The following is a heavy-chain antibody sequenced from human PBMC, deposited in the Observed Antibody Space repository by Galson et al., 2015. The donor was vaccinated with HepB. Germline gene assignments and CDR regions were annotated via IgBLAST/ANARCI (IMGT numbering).Heavy chain of an antibody. J-gene: IGHJ5*02. D-gene: IGHD4-17*01. CDR3: ARDRFGDLAVNRFDP. CDR1: GHSFSDNH. V-gene: IGHV1-46*01. Sequence: SVKVSCKASGHSFSDNHVHWVRQAPGQGLEWMGMLDPSSGNTTYTQRFQDRLTLTTDASTRIVYMELSSLTSDDTALYYCARDRFGDLAVNRFDPWGQGTLVTVS. CDR2: LDPSSGNT.